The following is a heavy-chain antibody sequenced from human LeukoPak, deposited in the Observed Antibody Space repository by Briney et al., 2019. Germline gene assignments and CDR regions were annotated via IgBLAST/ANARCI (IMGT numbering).Heavy chain of an antibody. CDR1: GFTFSSYW. V-gene: IGHV3-7*01. Sequence: PGGSLRLSCAASGFTFSSYWMSWVRQAPGKGLERVANIKQDGSEKYYVDSVKGRFTISRDNAKNSLYLQMNSLRAEDTAVYYCARDRLYYDSSGSFDYWGQGTLVTVSS. D-gene: IGHD3-22*01. J-gene: IGHJ4*02. CDR2: IKQDGSEK. CDR3: ARDRLYYDSSGSFDY.